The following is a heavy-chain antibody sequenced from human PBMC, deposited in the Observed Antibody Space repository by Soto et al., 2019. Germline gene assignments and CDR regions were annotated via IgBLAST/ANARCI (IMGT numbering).Heavy chain of an antibody. Sequence: SETLSLTCAVSGGSISSGGYSWSWIRQPPGKGLEWIGYIYHSGSTYYNPSLKSRVTISVDRSKNQFSLKLSSVTAADTAVYYCARHPRDTSLPVLVGYWGQGTLVTVSS. J-gene: IGHJ4*02. CDR2: IYHSGST. D-gene: IGHD1-26*01. V-gene: IGHV4-30-2*01. CDR3: ARHPRDTSLPVLVGY. CDR1: GGSISSGGYS.